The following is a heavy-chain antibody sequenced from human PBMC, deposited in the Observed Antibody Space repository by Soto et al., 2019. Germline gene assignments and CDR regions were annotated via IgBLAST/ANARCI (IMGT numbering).Heavy chain of an antibody. CDR2: IWYDGSNK. J-gene: IGHJ3*02. Sequence: QVQLVESGGGVVQPGRSLRLSCAASGFTFSSYGMHWVRQAPGKGLEWVAVIWYDGSNKYYADSVKVRFTISRDNSKNWWYLQMNRLRGEERAVYYCGRVWGGDVFVIWGEGTMVTV. D-gene: IGHD3-16*01. V-gene: IGHV3-33*01. CDR3: GRVWGGDVFVI. CDR1: GFTFSSYG.